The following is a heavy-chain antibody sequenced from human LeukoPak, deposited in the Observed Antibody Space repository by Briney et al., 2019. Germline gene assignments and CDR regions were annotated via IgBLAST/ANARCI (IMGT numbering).Heavy chain of an antibody. V-gene: IGHV3-30*18. CDR3: AKRGPGEDFDY. D-gene: IGHD3-10*01. CDR1: GFSFMKSD. Sequence: GGSLRLSCIASGFSFMKSDMHGVRQAPGKGLEWVSLVSSDGRYKYYSDSVKGRFTISRDNVKNMLSLQLNSLRRDDTAVYYCAKRGPGEDFDYWGQGALVTVSS. CDR2: VSSDGRYK. J-gene: IGHJ4*02.